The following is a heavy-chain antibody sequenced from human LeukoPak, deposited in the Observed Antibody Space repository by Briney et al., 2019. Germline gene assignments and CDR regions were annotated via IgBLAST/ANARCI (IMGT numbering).Heavy chain of an antibody. V-gene: IGHV1-8*01. CDR2: MNPNSGNT. Sequence: ASVKVSCKASGYTLTSYDINWVRQATGQGLEWMGWMNPNSGNTGYAQKFQGRVTMTRNTSISTAYMELSSLRSEDTAVYYCAREVIRGDAFDIWGQGTMVTVSS. D-gene: IGHD3-10*01. CDR1: GYTLTSYD. J-gene: IGHJ3*02. CDR3: AREVIRGDAFDI.